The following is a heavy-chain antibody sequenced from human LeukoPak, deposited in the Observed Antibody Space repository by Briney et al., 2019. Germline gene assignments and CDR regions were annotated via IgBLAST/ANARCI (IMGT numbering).Heavy chain of an antibody. CDR3: AREAAAGPYYFHY. D-gene: IGHD6-13*01. CDR2: ISSSGRTI. J-gene: IGHJ4*02. CDR1: GFTFSDCY. Sequence: GGSLRLSCAASGFTFSDCYMSWVRQAPGKGLEWVSYISSSGRTIYYADSVKGRFTMSRDKPKNSLYLQMNRLRSEDTAVYYCAREAAAGPYYFHYWRQGTLVTVP. V-gene: IGHV3-11*01.